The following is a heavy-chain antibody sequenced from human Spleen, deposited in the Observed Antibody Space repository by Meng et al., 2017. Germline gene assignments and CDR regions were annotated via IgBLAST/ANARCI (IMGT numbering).Heavy chain of an antibody. D-gene: IGHD3-22*01. Sequence: GGSLRLSCAASGFSFSTYVMNWVRQAPGKGLEWVSGISDSGSTYYADSVKGRFTISRDNSKNTLYLQMNSLRAEDTAVYYCAKDYYYDSSGYRGAFDIWGQGTMVTVSS. V-gene: IGHV3-23*01. CDR1: GFSFSTYV. CDR3: AKDYYYDSSGYRGAFDI. J-gene: IGHJ3*02. CDR2: ISDSGST.